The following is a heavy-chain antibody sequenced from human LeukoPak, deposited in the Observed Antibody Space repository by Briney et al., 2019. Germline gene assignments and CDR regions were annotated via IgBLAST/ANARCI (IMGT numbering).Heavy chain of an antibody. J-gene: IGHJ4*02. Sequence: GGSLRLSCAASGFTVSSNYMSWVRQAPGKGLEWVSVIYSGGSTYYADSVKGRFTISRDNSKNTLYLQMNSLRAEDTAVYYCAKSLPYYDILTGYFDYWGQGTLVTVSS. CDR2: IYSGGST. D-gene: IGHD3-9*01. CDR3: AKSLPYYDILTGYFDY. CDR1: GFTVSSNY. V-gene: IGHV3-53*01.